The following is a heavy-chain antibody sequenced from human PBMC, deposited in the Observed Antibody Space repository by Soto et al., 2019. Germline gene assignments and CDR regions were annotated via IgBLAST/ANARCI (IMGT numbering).Heavy chain of an antibody. D-gene: IGHD3-22*01. Sequence: EVQLVESGGGLVQPGGSLRLSCAASGFTFSSYWMSWVRQAPGKGLEWVANIKQDGSEKYYVDSVKGRFTISRDNAKNSLDLQMNSLRAEDTAVYYCARARYYYDSSGTPLFDYWGQGTLVTVSS. V-gene: IGHV3-7*05. CDR1: GFTFSSYW. CDR3: ARARYYYDSSGTPLFDY. J-gene: IGHJ4*02. CDR2: IKQDGSEK.